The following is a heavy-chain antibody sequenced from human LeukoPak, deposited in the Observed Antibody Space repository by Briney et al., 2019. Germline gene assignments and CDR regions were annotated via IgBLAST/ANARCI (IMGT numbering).Heavy chain of an antibody. CDR2: IYHSGST. CDR1: GGSISSGGYS. CDR3: ARAHGDYVYFDY. J-gene: IGHJ4*02. D-gene: IGHD4-17*01. Sequence: SETLSLTCAVSGGSISSGGYSWNWIRQPPGKALEWIGYIYHSGSTYYNPSLKSRVTIAVDRSKNQFSLRLSSVTAAVTAVYYCARAHGDYVYFDYWGQGTLVTVSS. V-gene: IGHV4-30-2*01.